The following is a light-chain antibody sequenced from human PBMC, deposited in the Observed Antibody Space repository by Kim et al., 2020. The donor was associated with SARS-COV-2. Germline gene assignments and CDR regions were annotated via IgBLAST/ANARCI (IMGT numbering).Light chain of an antibody. CDR1: QAISTN. J-gene: IGKJ1*01. CDR2: AAS. CDR3: QQYNNYPWT. Sequence: APVGDRVPITCRASQAISTNLAGFQQKPGKAPKSLIYAASTLHGGVPSKFSGSGSGTDFTLIISRLQVEDSATYYCQQYNNYPWTFGQGTKVDIK. V-gene: IGKV1-16*02.